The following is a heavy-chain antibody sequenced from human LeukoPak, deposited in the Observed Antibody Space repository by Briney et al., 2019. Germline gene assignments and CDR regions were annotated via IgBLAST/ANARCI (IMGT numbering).Heavy chain of an antibody. Sequence: PGGSLRLSCAASGFTFSSYDMHWVRQATGKGLEWVSGIGLVGDTYYPGSVKGRFTISRDNAKNSLYLQMNSLRAEDTALYYCIRGSRLLGFDSWGQGTLVTVSS. CDR3: IRGSRLLGFDS. D-gene: IGHD2-21*01. CDR2: IGLVGDT. V-gene: IGHV3-13*01. CDR1: GFTFSSYD. J-gene: IGHJ4*02.